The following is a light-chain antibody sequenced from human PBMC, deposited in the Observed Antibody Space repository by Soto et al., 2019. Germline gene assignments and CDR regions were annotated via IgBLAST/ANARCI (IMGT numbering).Light chain of an antibody. J-gene: IGLJ3*02. CDR1: SSDVGGYNY. V-gene: IGLV2-14*01. Sequence: QSALTQPASMSGSPGQSITISCTGTSSDVGGYNYVSWYQQHPGNAPKLMIYEVSNRPSGVSDRFSGSKSGNTASLTISGLQAEDEADYYCSSYTVSSTWVFGGGTKLTVL. CDR2: EVS. CDR3: SSYTVSSTWV.